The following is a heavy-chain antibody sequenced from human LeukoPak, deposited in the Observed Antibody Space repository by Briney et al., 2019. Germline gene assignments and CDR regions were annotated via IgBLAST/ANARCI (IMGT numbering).Heavy chain of an antibody. J-gene: IGHJ4*02. V-gene: IGHV1-18*01. D-gene: IGHD3-10*01. Sequence: ASVKVSCKPSGYGFRSHGFRWVRQAPGPGHEWRGWLSSYDGNTKSVDKLQGRVTMTTDTSTSTAYMELRSLRSDDTAVYYCARDAYGSGKGYFDYWGQGTLVTVSS. CDR3: ARDAYGSGKGYFDY. CDR2: LSSYDGNT. CDR1: GYGFRSHG.